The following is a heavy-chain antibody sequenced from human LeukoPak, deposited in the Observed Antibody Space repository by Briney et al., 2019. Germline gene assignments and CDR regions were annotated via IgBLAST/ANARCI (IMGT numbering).Heavy chain of an antibody. D-gene: IGHD6-13*01. CDR2: IYYSGST. V-gene: IGHV4-39*01. Sequence: PGGSLRLSCAASGFTFSRHGMNWIRQPPGKGLEWIGSIYYSGSTYYNPSLKSRVTISVDTSKNQFSLKLSSVTAADTAVYYCARPAAADPNWFDPWGQGTLVTVSS. CDR3: ARPAAADPNWFDP. CDR1: GFTFSRHG. J-gene: IGHJ5*02.